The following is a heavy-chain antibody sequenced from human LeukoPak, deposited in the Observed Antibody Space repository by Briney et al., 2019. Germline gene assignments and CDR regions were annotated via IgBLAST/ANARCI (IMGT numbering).Heavy chain of an antibody. CDR2: FYSWST. CDR3: ARELVGNDFWSGYINWFDT. V-gene: IGHV4-4*07. J-gene: IGHJ5*02. Sequence: SETLSLTCTVSGDSISSYYWSWIRQPAGKGLEWIGRFYSWSTDYNPSLKSRVTMSVDTSENQFSLKLRSVTAADTAVYYCARELVGNDFWSGYINWFDTWGQGTLVTVSS. CDR1: GDSISSYY. D-gene: IGHD3-3*01.